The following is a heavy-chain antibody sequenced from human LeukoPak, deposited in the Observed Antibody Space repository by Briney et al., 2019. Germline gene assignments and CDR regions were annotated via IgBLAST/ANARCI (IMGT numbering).Heavy chain of an antibody. Sequence: SETLSLTCTVSGGSISSYYWSWIRQPPGKGLEWIGYIYCSGSTNYNPSLKSRVTISVDTSKNQFSLKLSSVTAADTAVYYCARDRGDGYNAIDYWGQGTLVTVSS. D-gene: IGHD5-24*01. CDR1: GGSISSYY. CDR2: IYCSGST. J-gene: IGHJ4*02. V-gene: IGHV4-59*01. CDR3: ARDRGDGYNAIDY.